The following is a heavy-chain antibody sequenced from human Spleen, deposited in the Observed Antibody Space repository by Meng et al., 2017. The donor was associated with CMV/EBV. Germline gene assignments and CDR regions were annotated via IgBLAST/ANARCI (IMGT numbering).Heavy chain of an antibody. CDR2: ISAESGYI. CDR1: GFTFSDYT. J-gene: IGHJ5*02. D-gene: IGHD3-3*02. Sequence: GESLKISCAGSGFTFSDYTIDWVRQGPGKGLEWVSSISAESGYIYYADSVKGRFTISRDNAKNSIFLQMNSLRAEDTAVYFCARDFYTDDRPHFRFDPWGQGTQVTVSS. CDR3: ARDFYTDDRPHFRFDP. V-gene: IGHV3-21*01.